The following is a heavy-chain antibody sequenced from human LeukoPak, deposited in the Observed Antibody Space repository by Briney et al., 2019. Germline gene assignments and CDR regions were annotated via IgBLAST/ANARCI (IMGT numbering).Heavy chain of an antibody. CDR1: GFTFDDYA. V-gene: IGHV3-9*01. CDR2: ISWNGGSL. Sequence: PGRSLRLSCAASGFTFDDYAMHWVRQAPGKGLEWVSGISWNGGSLGYADSVKGRFTISRDNAKNSLYLQMSSLRAEDTAVYYCARESYCSSTSCYPYDWGQGTLVTVSS. D-gene: IGHD2-2*01. J-gene: IGHJ4*02. CDR3: ARESYCSSTSCYPYD.